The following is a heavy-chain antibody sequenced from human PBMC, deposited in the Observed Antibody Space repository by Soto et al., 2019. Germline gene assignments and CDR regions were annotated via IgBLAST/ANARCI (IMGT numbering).Heavy chain of an antibody. Sequence: QLQLQESGPGLVKPSETLSLTCTVSGGSISSSSYYWGWIRQPPGKGLEWIGSIYYGGSTYYNPSLRGRVTISVDTSKNQFSLKLSSVTAADTAVYYCARPGVDYPAHAFDIWGQGTMVTVSS. CDR2: IYYGGST. CDR1: GGSISSSSYY. CDR3: ARPGVDYPAHAFDI. J-gene: IGHJ3*02. D-gene: IGHD4-17*01. V-gene: IGHV4-39*01.